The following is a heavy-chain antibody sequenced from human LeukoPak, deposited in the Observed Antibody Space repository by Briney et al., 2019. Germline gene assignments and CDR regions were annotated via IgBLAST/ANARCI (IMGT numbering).Heavy chain of an antibody. D-gene: IGHD6-19*01. Sequence: PGGSLRLSCAASGFSFSDNYMSWIRQAPGKGLEWVSYISNSGSYTNYPDSVKGRFTISRDNAKNSLYLQMNSLRAEDTAVYYCARSSGWYGWGQGTLVTVSS. CDR1: GFSFSDNY. CDR2: ISNSGSYT. CDR3: ARSSGWYG. V-gene: IGHV3-11*06. J-gene: IGHJ4*02.